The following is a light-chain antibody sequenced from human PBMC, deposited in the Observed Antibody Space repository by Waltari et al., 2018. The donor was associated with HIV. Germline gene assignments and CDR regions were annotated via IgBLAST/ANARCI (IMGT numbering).Light chain of an antibody. J-gene: IGLJ2*01. CDR3: QSYDSSKRVV. Sequence: NFMLTQPHSVSESPEKTVTISCTRSSGSIASNYVQWYHRRPGSSPTSVIYEDNQRPSGVPDRFSGSIDSSSNSASLTIAGLKTEDEADYYCQSYDSSKRVVFGGGTKLTVL. CDR2: EDN. V-gene: IGLV6-57*01. CDR1: SGSIASNY.